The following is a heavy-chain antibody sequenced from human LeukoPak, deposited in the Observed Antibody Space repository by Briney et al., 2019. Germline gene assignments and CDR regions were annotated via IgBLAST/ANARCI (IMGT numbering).Heavy chain of an antibody. J-gene: IGHJ4*02. CDR3: AKDSSAGAGRFDY. CDR2: TNPNSGGT. Sequence: ASVKLSCKASGSTFTGYYMHWVRQAPGQGLEWMGWTNPNSGGTNYAQKVQGRVTMTRDTSTSTAYMELSRLRSDDTAGYYCAKDSSAGAGRFDYWGQGSLVTVSS. CDR1: GSTFTGYY. D-gene: IGHD6-19*01. V-gene: IGHV1-2*02.